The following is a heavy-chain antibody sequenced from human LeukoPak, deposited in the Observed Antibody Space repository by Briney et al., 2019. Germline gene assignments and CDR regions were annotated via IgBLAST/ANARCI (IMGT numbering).Heavy chain of an antibody. D-gene: IGHD4-11*01. CDR2: INPNSGGT. V-gene: IGHV1-2*02. CDR3: ARGTEFHLHYSHFDY. J-gene: IGHJ4*02. Sequence: ASVKVSCKASGYTFTGYYMHWVRQAPGQGLEWMGWINPNSGGTNYAQKFQGRVTMTRDTSISTAYMELSRLRSDDTAVYYCARGTEFHLHYSHFDYWGQGTLVTVSS. CDR1: GYTFTGYY.